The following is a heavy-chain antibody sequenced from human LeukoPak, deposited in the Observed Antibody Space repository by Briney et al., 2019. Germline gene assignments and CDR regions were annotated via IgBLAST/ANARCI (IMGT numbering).Heavy chain of an antibody. CDR2: INHSGST. CDR3: ARGLSIGYSSSWYAPAPFDAFDI. CDR1: GGSFSGYY. J-gene: IGHJ3*02. D-gene: IGHD6-13*01. Sequence: ETLSLTCAVYGGSFSGYYWSWIRQPRGQGLEWIGAINHSGSTNYNPSLKSRVTISVDTSKNQFSLKLSSVTAADTAVYYCARGLSIGYSSSWYAPAPFDAFDIWGQGTMVTVSS. V-gene: IGHV4-34*01.